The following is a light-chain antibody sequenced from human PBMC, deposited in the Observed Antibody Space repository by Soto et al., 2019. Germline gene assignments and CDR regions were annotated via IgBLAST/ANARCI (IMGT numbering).Light chain of an antibody. J-gene: IGKJ1*01. V-gene: IGKV3-20*01. CDR1: QSVSTSY. CDR3: QQYKT. Sequence: ELELTQSPGTLSLSPGERATISCRASQSVSTSYVAWYQQKFGQAPRLLIYDAFSRATGIPDRFSASGSGTDFTLTISRLEPEDFAVYYCQQYKTFGQGTKVDI. CDR2: DAF.